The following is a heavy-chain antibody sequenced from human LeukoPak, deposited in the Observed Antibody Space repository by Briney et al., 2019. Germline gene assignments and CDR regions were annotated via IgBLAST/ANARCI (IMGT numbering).Heavy chain of an antibody. D-gene: IGHD3-22*01. Sequence: GASVKVSCKASGYTFTSYDINWVRQATGQGLEWMGWINPNSGGTNYTQKFQGWVTMTRDTSISTAYMELSRLRSDDTAVYYCARGYYDSSGYYGMDVWGQGTTVTVSS. V-gene: IGHV1-2*04. CDR3: ARGYYDSSGYYGMDV. CDR2: INPNSGGT. CDR1: GYTFTSYD. J-gene: IGHJ6*02.